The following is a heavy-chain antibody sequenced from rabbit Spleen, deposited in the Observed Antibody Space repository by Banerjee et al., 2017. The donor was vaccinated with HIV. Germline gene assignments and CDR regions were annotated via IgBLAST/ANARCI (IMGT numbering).Heavy chain of an antibody. CDR3: AREGYSRGWGIIRYYFSL. Sequence: QQLVESGGGLVKPGASLTLTCTAAGLDFSSYYYMCWVSQAPGKGLEWIGCIYTSSGNTYYSSWAKGRFTISKTSSPTVTLQMTSLTAADTAAYFCAREGYSRGWGIIRYYFSLWGPGSLVTVS. D-gene: IGHD4-1*01. V-gene: IGHV1S40*01. CDR1: GLDFSSYYY. CDR2: IYTSSGNT. J-gene: IGHJ4*01.